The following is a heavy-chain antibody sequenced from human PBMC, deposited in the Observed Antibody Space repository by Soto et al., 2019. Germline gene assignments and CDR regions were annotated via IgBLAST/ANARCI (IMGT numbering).Heavy chain of an antibody. CDR3: AKAVGYCSSTSCRDSYFYYGMDV. Sequence: QVQLVESGGGVVQPGRSLRLSCAASGFTFSNYGMHWVRQAPGKGLEWVAVISYDGSNKYYADSVKGRFTISRDNSKNTLYLQMNSLRAEDTAVYYCAKAVGYCSSTSCRDSYFYYGMDVWGQGTTVTVSS. V-gene: IGHV3-30*18. J-gene: IGHJ6*02. CDR2: ISYDGSNK. D-gene: IGHD2-2*01. CDR1: GFTFSNYG.